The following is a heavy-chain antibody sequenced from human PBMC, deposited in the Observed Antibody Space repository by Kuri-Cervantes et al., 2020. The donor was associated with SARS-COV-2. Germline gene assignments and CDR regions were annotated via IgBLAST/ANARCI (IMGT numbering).Heavy chain of an antibody. CDR2: FDPEDGET. J-gene: IGHJ4*02. D-gene: IGHD5-18*01. CDR1: GYTLTELS. V-gene: IGHV1-24*01. CDR3: ATSDTAMVPEFDY. Sequence: SGKVSCEVSGYTLTELSMHWVRQAPGKGLEWMGGFDPEDGETIYAQKLQGRVTMIEDTSTDTAYMELSSLKSEDTAVYYCATSDTAMVPEFDYWGQGTLVTVSS.